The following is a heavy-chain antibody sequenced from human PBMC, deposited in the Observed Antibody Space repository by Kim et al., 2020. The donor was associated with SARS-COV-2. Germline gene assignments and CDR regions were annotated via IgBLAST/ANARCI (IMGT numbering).Heavy chain of an antibody. J-gene: IGHJ6*02. CDR1: GFTFNTYA. CDR2: MSGSGVVT. Sequence: GGSLRLSCAASGFTFNTYAMSWVRQAPGKGLEWVSTMSGSGVVTYYADSVRGRFTIFRDNSKNTLYLQMNTLRAEDTAIYYCAKDKLKDPYGMDVWGQGT. CDR3: AKDKLKDPYGMDV. V-gene: IGHV3-23*01.